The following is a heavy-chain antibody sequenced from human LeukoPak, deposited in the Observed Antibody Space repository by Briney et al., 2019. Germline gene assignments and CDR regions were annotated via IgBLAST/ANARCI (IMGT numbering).Heavy chain of an antibody. J-gene: IGHJ6*03. CDR3: ARVKDRISMVRGVLSPQNYYYYYMDV. CDR1: GYTFTDYY. Sequence: GASVKVSCKASGYTFTDYYMHWVRQAPGQGIEWMGWINPNSGGTNYAEKFQGRVTMTRDTSISTAYMELSRLRSDDTAVYYCARVKDRISMVRGVLSPQNYYYYYMDVWGKGTTVTVSS. V-gene: IGHV1-2*02. D-gene: IGHD3-10*01. CDR2: INPNSGGT.